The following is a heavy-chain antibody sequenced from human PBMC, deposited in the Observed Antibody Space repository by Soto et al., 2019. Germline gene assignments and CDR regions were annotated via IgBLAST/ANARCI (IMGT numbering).Heavy chain of an antibody. CDR2: ISGSGGST. V-gene: IGHV3-23*01. CDR3: ARHQDSSTWYIYPIDY. Sequence: HPGGSLRLSCAASGFTFSSYAMSWVRQAPGKGLEWVLGISGSGGSTFHADSVKGRFTISRDNSKNTLFLQMSSLRADDTAIYYCARHQDSSTWYIYPIDYWGQGTLVTVSS. CDR1: GFTFSSYA. D-gene: IGHD6-13*01. J-gene: IGHJ4*02.